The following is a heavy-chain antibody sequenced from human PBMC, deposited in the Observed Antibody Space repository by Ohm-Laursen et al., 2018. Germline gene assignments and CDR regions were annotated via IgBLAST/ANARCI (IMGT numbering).Heavy chain of an antibody. Sequence: SLRLSCAAPGFTFSSYWMSWVRQAPGKGLEWVANIKQDGSEKYYVDSVKGRFTISRDNAKNSLYLQMNSLRAEDTAVYYCARDYYYDSSGYIWGQGTLVTVSS. CDR1: GFTFSSYW. V-gene: IGHV3-7*01. CDR3: ARDYYYDSSGYI. J-gene: IGHJ4*02. D-gene: IGHD3-22*01. CDR2: IKQDGSEK.